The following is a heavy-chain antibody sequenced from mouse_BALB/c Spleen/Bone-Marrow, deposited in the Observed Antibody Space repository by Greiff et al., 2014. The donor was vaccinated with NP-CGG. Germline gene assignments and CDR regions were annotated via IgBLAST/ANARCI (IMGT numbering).Heavy chain of an antibody. CDR3: ARVYGSSYDPYYYAMDY. D-gene: IGHD1-1*01. CDR1: GVSLTSYG. CDR2: IWAGGST. J-gene: IGHJ4*01. V-gene: IGHV2-9*02. Sequence: QVQLKESGPGLVAPSQSLSITCTVSGVSLTSYGVYWARQPPGKGLEWLGVIWAGGSTNYNSALMSRLSISKDNSKSQVFLKMNSLQTDDTAMYYCARVYGSSYDPYYYAMDYWGRGTSVTVSS.